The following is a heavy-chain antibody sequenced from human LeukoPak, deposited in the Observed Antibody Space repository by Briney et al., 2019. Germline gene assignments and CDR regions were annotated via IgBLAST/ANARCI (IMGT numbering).Heavy chain of an antibody. CDR2: INSDGSST. CDR3: ARDRQSEYYDSSGQFDY. J-gene: IGHJ4*02. D-gene: IGHD3-22*01. CDR1: GFTFSSYW. Sequence: GGSLRLSCAASGFTFSSYWMSWVRQAPGKGLVWVSRINSDGSSTSYADSVKGRFTISRDNAKNALYLQMNSLRAEDTAVYYCARDRQSEYYDSSGQFDYWGQGTLVTVSS. V-gene: IGHV3-74*01.